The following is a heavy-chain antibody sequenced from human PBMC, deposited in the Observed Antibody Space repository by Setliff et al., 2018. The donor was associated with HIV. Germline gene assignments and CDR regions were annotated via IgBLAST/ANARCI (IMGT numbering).Heavy chain of an antibody. V-gene: IGHV4-61*09. CDR1: GDSISSGSHY. Sequence: PSETLSLTCTVSGDSISSGSHYWSWIRQPAGEGLEWIGHIFTGGNANYNPSLQSRVTISVDTSKNQFSLMLGSMTAADTAVYYCARERLSRLGFDYWGQGTLVTVSS. J-gene: IGHJ4*02. CDR2: IFTGGNA. CDR3: ARERLSRLGFDY. D-gene: IGHD1-1*01.